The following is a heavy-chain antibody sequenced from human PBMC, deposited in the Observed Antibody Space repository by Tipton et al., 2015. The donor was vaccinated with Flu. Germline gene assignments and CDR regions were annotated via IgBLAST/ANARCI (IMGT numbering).Heavy chain of an antibody. Sequence: LRLSCTVSGGSISGYYWTWIRLPAGKGLEWIGRIHTSGSTGYNPSLKSRVTISVDMSKNQFSLKLNSVTAADTAVYYCARSPGYYFDYWGQGTLVTVSS. J-gene: IGHJ4*02. CDR2: IHTSGST. CDR3: ARSPGYYFDY. V-gene: IGHV4-4*07. CDR1: GGSISGYY.